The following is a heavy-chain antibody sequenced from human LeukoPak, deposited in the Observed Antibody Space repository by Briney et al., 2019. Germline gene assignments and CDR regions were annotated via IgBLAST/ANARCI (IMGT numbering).Heavy chain of an antibody. V-gene: IGHV4-59*05. CDR3: AVDIPTAFDY. D-gene: IGHD5-18*01. CDR2: IYYSGST. CDR1: GGSISSYY. J-gene: IGHJ4*02. Sequence: MASETLSLTCTVSGGSISSYYWSWIRQPPGKGLEWIGSIYYSGSTYYNPSLKSRVTISVDTSKNQFSLKLSSVTAADTAAYYCAVDIPTAFDYWGQGTLVTVSS.